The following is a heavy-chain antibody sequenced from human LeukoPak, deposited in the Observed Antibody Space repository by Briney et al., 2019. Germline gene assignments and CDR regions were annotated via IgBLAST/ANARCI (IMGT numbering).Heavy chain of an antibody. J-gene: IGHJ4*02. D-gene: IGHD3-10*01. Sequence: PGGSLRLSCAASGFTFSSYWMSWLRQAPGKGLEWVANIKQDGSEKYYVDSVKGRFTISRDNAKNSLYLQMNSLRAEDTAVYYCARLPPPTMVRGVIWGLDYWGQGTLVTVSS. CDR3: ARLPPPTMVRGVIWGLDY. CDR2: IKQDGSEK. V-gene: IGHV3-7*01. CDR1: GFTFSSYW.